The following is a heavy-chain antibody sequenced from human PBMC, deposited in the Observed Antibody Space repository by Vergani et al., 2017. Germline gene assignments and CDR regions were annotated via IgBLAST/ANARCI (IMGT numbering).Heavy chain of an antibody. CDR3: ITGTTEPY. Sequence: EVQLVESGGDLVRLGGSLRLSCAAPGFTFSSYWMNWVRQAPGKGMVWVSRINSDGDITKYADSVKGRFTISRDNTKNTLYLQMNSLRADDTAVYYCITGTTEPYWGQGTLVTVSS. V-gene: IGHV3-74*03. CDR2: INSDGDIT. J-gene: IGHJ4*02. CDR1: GFTFSSYW. D-gene: IGHD1-7*01.